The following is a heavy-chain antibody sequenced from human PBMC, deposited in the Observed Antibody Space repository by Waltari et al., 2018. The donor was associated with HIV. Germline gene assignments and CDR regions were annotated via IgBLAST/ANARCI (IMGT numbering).Heavy chain of an antibody. Sequence: VQLQESGPGLVKPSETLSPTCTVSGGSISNYYWIWIRQPPGKGLEWIGYIYYSRSTNYNPSLKRRVTMSVDTSKNQFSLRLGSVTAADTAVYYCARDSPGLRPGSVWYFDRWGRGTLVTVSS. D-gene: IGHD5-12*01. V-gene: IGHV4-59*01. CDR3: ARDSPGLRPGSVWYFDR. J-gene: IGHJ2*01. CDR2: IYYSRST. CDR1: GGSISNYY.